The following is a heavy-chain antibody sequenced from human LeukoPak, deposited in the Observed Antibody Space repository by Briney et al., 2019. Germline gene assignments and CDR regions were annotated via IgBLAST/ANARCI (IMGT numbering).Heavy chain of an antibody. V-gene: IGHV1-46*01. CDR3: ARVGSFFCSSTSCAYFDY. Sequence: ASVKVSCKASGYTFATYYMHWVRQAPGQGLEWMGVINPSSGSTNYAQNFQGRVTMTRDTSTSTVYMELSSLRSEDTAVYYCARVGSFFCSSTSCAYFDYWGQGTLVTVSS. CDR1: GYTFATYY. CDR2: INPSSGST. D-gene: IGHD2-2*01. J-gene: IGHJ4*02.